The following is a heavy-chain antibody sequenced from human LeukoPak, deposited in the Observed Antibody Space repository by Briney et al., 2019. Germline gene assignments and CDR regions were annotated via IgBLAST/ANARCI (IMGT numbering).Heavy chain of an antibody. V-gene: IGHV4-61*02. CDR1: GGSISSGSYY. J-gene: IGHJ4*02. D-gene: IGHD4/OR15-4a*01. CDR2: MYTSGSI. CDR3: ARVSGRDYYFDY. Sequence: SETLSLTCTVSGGSISSGSYYWSWIRQPAGKGLEWIVRMYTSGSINYNPSLKSRVTISVDTSKNQFSLKLSSVTAADTAVYYCARVSGRDYYFDYWGQGTLVTVSS.